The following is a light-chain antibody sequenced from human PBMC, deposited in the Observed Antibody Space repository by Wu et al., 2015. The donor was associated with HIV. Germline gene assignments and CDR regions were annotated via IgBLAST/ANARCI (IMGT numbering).Light chain of an antibody. CDR2: QSS. V-gene: IGKV1-5*03. J-gene: IGKJ1*01. CDR1: DNVSGL. CDR3: QQYNMYPWT. Sequence: DIQLTQSPSTLSASVGDKVTITCRARDNVSGLLAWYQQKPGQAPKLLIFQSSSLENGIPSRFXGSGSERQFTLTINGLQSDDFANLLCQQYNMYPWTFGQGTKIDIK.